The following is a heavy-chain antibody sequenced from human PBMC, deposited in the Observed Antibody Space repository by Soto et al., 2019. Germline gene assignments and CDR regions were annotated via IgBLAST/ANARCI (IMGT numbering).Heavy chain of an antibody. CDR1: GYTFTSYY. V-gene: IGHV1-46*01. D-gene: IGHD3-22*01. CDR3: ASSGYYSRYYDY. Sequence: ASVKVSCKASGYTFTSYYMHWVRQAPGKGLERMGIINPSGGSTSYAQKFQGRVTMTRDTSTSTVYMELSSLRSEDTAVYYCASSGYYSRYYDYWGQGTLVTVSS. J-gene: IGHJ4*02. CDR2: INPSGGST.